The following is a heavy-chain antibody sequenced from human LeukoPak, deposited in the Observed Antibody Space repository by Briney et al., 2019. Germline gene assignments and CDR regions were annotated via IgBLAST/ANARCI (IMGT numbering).Heavy chain of an antibody. V-gene: IGHV4-59*08. Sequence: PSETLSLTRTVSGGSISSYYWSWIRQPPGQGLEWIGYRYYSGSPNYNPSLNIRVTMSVDTSTNQFSLKLNSVSAADTAVYYCARQTGSGLFILPGGQGTLVTVSS. CDR1: GGSISSYY. CDR3: ARQTGSGLFILP. CDR2: RYYSGSP. D-gene: IGHD3/OR15-3a*01. J-gene: IGHJ4*02.